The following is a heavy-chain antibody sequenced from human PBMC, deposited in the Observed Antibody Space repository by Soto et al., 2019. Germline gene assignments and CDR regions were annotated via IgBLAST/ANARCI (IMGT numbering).Heavy chain of an antibody. CDR2: AHSSGGT. CDR1: GVLVSSGDYF. CDR3: VKLKVGATRATDVDS. D-gene: IGHD1-26*01. V-gene: IGHV4-39*02. J-gene: IGHJ4*02. Sequence: QLKESGPGLVKPSETLSLTCNVSGVLVSSGDYFWGWIRQPPGKGLEWIGSAHSSGGTYYKPSLKARLTISVDKSKNNFSLRLNSVTAADTGVYYCVKLKVGATRATDVDSWGQGKLVSVSS.